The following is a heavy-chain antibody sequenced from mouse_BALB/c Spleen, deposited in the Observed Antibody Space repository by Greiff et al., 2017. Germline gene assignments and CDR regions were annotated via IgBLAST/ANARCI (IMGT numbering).Heavy chain of an antibody. V-gene: IGHV1S81*02. CDR3: TRYDYDWSYFDY. CDR1: GYTFTSYY. CDR2: INPSNGGT. Sequence: QVQLQQSGAELVKPGASVKLSCKASGYTFTSYYMYWVKQRPGQGLEWIGEINPSNGGTNFNEKFKSKATLTVDKSSSTAYMQLSSLTSEDSAVYYCTRYDYDWSYFDYWGQGTTLTVSS. D-gene: IGHD2-4*01. J-gene: IGHJ2*01.